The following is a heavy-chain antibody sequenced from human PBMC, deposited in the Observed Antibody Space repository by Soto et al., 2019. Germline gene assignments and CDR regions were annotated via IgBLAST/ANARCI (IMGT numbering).Heavy chain of an antibody. J-gene: IGHJ6*02. CDR1: GGSISSGGYS. Sequence: SETLSLTCAVSGGSISSGGYSWSWIRQPPGKGLEWIGYIYHSGSTYYNPSLKSRVTISVDRSKNQFSLKLTSLSAADTAVYFCARDRYGLDVWGQGTTVTVSS. CDR3: ARDRYGLDV. V-gene: IGHV4-30-2*01. CDR2: IYHSGST.